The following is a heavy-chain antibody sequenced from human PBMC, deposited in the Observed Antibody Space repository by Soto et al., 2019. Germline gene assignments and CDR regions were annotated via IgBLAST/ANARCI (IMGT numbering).Heavy chain of an antibody. Sequence: EVQLVESGGGLVKPGGSLRLSCAASGFTFSTYSMNWVRQAPGKGLEWVSSISSSSSYIYYADSVKGRFTISRDNAKNSLYLHMNSLRAEDTAVYYCAREEYGVVRGVRDYWGQGTLVTVSS. CDR3: AREEYGVVRGVRDY. D-gene: IGHD3-10*01. J-gene: IGHJ4*02. CDR1: GFTFSTYS. CDR2: ISSSSSYI. V-gene: IGHV3-21*01.